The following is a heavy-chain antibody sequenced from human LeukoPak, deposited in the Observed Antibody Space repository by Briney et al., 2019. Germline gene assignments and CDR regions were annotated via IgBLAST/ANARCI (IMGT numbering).Heavy chain of an antibody. J-gene: IGHJ4*02. CDR2: IYYSGST. CDR1: GGSISSYY. CDR3: ARSRDGYNPLHFDY. V-gene: IGHV4-59*08. Sequence: PSETLSLTGTVSGGSISSYYWSWIRPPPGKGLEWIGNIYYSGSTNYNPSLKSRVTISVDTYKNQFSLRLSSVTAADTAVYYCARSRDGYNPLHFDYWGQGTLVTVSS. D-gene: IGHD5-24*01.